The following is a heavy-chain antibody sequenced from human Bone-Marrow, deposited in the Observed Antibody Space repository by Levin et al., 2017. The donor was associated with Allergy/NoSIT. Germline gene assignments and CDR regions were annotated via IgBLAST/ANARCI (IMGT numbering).Heavy chain of an antibody. CDR1: NYSISSGFH. CDR3: ARTLGYCSGDGCYYYFDY. J-gene: IGHJ4*02. V-gene: IGHV4-38-2*01. Sequence: SQTLSLTCAVSNYSISSGFHWGWIRQPPGKGLEWIGSIDQSGNTYYSPSLKSRVTISVDTSKNQFSLRLTSVSAADTAVYYCARTLGYCSGDGCYYYFDYWGQGTLVTVSS. CDR2: IDQSGNT. D-gene: IGHD2-15*01.